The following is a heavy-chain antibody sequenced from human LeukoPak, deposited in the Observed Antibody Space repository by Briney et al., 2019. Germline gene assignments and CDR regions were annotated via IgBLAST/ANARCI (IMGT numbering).Heavy chain of an antibody. CDR2: INYSGNT. D-gene: IGHD3-22*01. J-gene: IGHJ4*02. CDR1: GGSISSDNYY. CDR3: ARQARAYYYDSSGYYPHRYFDY. Sequence: PSETLSLTCTVSGGSISSDNYYWGWIRQPPGKGLEWIASINYSGNTYYNPSLKSRVTISVDTSKNQFSLKLSSVTAADTAVYYCARQARAYYYDSSGYYPHRYFDYWGQGTLVTVSS. V-gene: IGHV4-39*01.